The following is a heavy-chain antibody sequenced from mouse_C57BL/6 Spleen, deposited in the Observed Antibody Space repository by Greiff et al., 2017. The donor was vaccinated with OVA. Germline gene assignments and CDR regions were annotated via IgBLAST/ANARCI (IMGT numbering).Heavy chain of an antibody. CDR3: ARERSGTH. CDR2: ISYDGSN. D-gene: IGHD4-1*01. CDR1: GYSITSGYY. J-gene: IGHJ3*01. V-gene: IGHV3-6*01. Sequence: EVQLQESGPGLVKPSQSLSLTCSVTGYSITSGYYWNWIRQFPGNKLEWMGYISYDGSNNYNPSLKNRISITRDTSKNQFFLKLNSVTTEDTATYYCARERSGTHWGQGTLVTVSA.